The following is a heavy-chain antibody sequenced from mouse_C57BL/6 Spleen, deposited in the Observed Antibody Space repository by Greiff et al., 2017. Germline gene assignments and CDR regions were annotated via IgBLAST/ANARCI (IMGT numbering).Heavy chain of an antibody. J-gene: IGHJ3*01. V-gene: IGHV12-3*01. D-gene: IGHD2-3*01. CDR1: GFPITSGYY. Sequence: VKLQESGPGLVKPSQSLFLTCSITGFPITSGYYWIWIRQSPGKPLEWMGYITHSGETFYNPSLQSPISITRETSKNQFFLPLNSVTTEDTAMYYCAGDPDGYYIASWGQGTLVTVSA. CDR2: ITHSGET. CDR3: AGDPDGYYIAS.